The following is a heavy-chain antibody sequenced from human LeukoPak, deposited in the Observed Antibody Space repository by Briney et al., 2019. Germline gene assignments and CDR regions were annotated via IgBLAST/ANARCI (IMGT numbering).Heavy chain of an antibody. CDR3: ARRAIVGYCSSTSCSYYFDY. D-gene: IGHD2-2*01. V-gene: IGHV5-51*01. CDR2: IYPGDSDT. J-gene: IGHJ4*02. Sequence: GESLQISCQGSGCSFTSYWIGWVRQMPGKGRAWMGIIYPGDSDTRYSPSFQGQGTISADKSISTAYLQWSSLKASDTAMYYCARRAIVGYCSSTSCSYYFDYWGQGTLVTVSS. CDR1: GCSFTSYW.